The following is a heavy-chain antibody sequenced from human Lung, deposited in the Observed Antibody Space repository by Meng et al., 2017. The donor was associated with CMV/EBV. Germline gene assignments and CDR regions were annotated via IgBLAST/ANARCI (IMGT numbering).Heavy chain of an antibody. D-gene: IGHD6-6*01. CDR1: GYTFTSYD. CDR2: MNPSSGNT. Sequence: SVXVSXXASGYTFTSYDINWVRQATGQGLEWMGWMNPSSGNTGYAQNFQGRVTMTRNTFIRTVYMELSGLRSEDTAVYYCAGRRGGSSWGDLDYWGQGTLVTVSS. V-gene: IGHV1-8*01. J-gene: IGHJ4*02. CDR3: AGRRGGSSWGDLDY.